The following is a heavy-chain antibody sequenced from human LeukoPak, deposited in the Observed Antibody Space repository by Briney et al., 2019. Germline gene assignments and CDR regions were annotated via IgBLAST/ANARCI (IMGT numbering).Heavy chain of an antibody. Sequence: PGGSLRLSCAASGFTVNNNYMSWVRQAPGKGLEWVSIIYSGDITYYADSVKGRFTISRDNSKNTLYLQMNSLKAEDTAVYYCARGRGYNYGFPDYWGQGTLVTVSS. D-gene: IGHD5-24*01. CDR1: GFTVNNNY. V-gene: IGHV3-53*01. CDR3: ARGRGYNYGFPDY. CDR2: IYSGDIT. J-gene: IGHJ4*02.